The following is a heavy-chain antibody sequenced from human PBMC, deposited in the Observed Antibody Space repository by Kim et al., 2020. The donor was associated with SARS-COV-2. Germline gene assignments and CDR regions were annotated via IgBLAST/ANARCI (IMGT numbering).Heavy chain of an antibody. D-gene: IGHD2-21*01. J-gene: IGHJ5*02. Sequence: YNVDSAKGRLSISRDNAKHSLYLQMNCLRAEDTAVYYCARDLGDRDWFDPWGQGTLVTVSS. CDR3: ARDLGDRDWFDP. V-gene: IGHV3-7*01.